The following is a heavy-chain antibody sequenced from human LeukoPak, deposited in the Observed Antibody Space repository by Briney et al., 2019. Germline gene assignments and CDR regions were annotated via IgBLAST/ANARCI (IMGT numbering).Heavy chain of an antibody. Sequence: PGGSLRLSCAASGFTFSSYEMNWVRQAPGKGLEWASYISSSGSTIYYADSVKGRFTISRDNAKNSLYLQMNSLRAEDTAVYYCARSSDYGDSSLNLWGRGTLVTVSS. CDR2: ISSSGSTI. J-gene: IGHJ2*01. CDR3: ARSSDYGDSSLNL. D-gene: IGHD4-17*01. V-gene: IGHV3-48*03. CDR1: GFTFSSYE.